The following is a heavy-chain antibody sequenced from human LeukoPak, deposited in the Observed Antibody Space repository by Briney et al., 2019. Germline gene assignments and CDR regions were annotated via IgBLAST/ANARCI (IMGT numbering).Heavy chain of an antibody. J-gene: IGHJ4*02. D-gene: IGHD6-19*01. V-gene: IGHV3-53*01. CDR3: AGGQMFTSGGFES. Sequence: GGSLRHSCAASAFSVSDKYMSWVRQAPGKGLEWVSVLYTGGDTFYADSVRGRFTISRDNFRNTVSLQMNSLRADDTALYYCAGGQMFTSGGFESWGQGALVTVSS. CDR1: AFSVSDKY. CDR2: LYTGGDT.